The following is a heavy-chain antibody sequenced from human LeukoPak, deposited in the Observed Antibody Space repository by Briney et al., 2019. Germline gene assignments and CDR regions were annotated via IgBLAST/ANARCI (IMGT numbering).Heavy chain of an antibody. V-gene: IGHV1-24*01. CDR2: FYPEDGET. J-gene: IGHJ3*01. CDR3: ATAAVVVITKRPLLGAFDV. Sequence: ASVKVSCKVSGYTLTELSMHCVRQAPGKGLEWVGGFYPEDGETILAQMFKGRVTMTEETSPYTAYRERSSLRSEDTAVYYWATAAVVVITKRPLLGAFDVWGQGRIVTVSS. CDR1: GYTLTELS. D-gene: IGHD3-22*01.